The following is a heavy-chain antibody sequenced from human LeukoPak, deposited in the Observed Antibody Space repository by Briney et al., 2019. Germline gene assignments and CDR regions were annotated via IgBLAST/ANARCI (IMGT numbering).Heavy chain of an antibody. CDR2: INQDGSEK. V-gene: IGHV3-7*01. J-gene: IGHJ4*02. CDR1: GFTFSSYA. CDR3: ARDHVVDGLVFDY. D-gene: IGHD2-15*01. Sequence: GGSLRLSCAVSGFTFSSYAMSWVRQAPGKGLGLVANINQDGSEKYYVDSVKGRFTISRDNAKNSLFLQMNSLRAEDTATYYCARDHVVDGLVFDYWGQGTLVTVSS.